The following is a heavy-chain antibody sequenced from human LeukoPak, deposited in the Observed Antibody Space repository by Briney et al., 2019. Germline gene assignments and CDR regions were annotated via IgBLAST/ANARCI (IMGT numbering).Heavy chain of an antibody. CDR1: GGTFSSYA. CDR2: IIPIFGTA. Sequence: ASVKVSCKASGGTFSSYAISWVRQAPGQGLEWMGRIIPIFGTANYAQKFQGRVTITTDESTSTAYMELSSLRSDDTAVYYCARLGRYSGSRGAFDIWGQGTMVTVSS. V-gene: IGHV1-69*05. CDR3: ARLGRYSGSRGAFDI. D-gene: IGHD1-26*01. J-gene: IGHJ3*02.